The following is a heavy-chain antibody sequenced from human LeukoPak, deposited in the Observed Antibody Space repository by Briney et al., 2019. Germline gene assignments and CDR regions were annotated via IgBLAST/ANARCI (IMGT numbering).Heavy chain of an antibody. D-gene: IGHD1-26*01. CDR2: IRTKIGGETR. CDR1: GFNFNYVW. V-gene: IGHV3-15*01. CDR3: TTERNWELLRPYGLDI. Sequence: GGSLRLSCAASGFNFNYVWMNWVRQAPGKGLEWVGRIRTKIGGETRDYPAPVKGRFTISRDDSKTTLYLQMNGLKTEDSAVYYCTTERNWELLRPYGLDIWGQGTTVTVSS. J-gene: IGHJ6*02.